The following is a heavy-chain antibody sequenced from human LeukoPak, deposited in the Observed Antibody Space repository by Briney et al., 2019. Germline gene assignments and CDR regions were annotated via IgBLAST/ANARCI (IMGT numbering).Heavy chain of an antibody. CDR2: IYTSGST. CDR1: GASISSDNYS. CDR3: ARIYCGGDCRGYYYHYYMDV. V-gene: IGHV4-61*02. J-gene: IGHJ6*03. D-gene: IGHD2-21*02. Sequence: PSETLSLTCTVSGASISSDNYSWSWIRQPAGKGLEWIGRIYTSGSTKYNPSLKSRVTISVDTSKNQFSLKLSSVTAADTAVYYCARIYCGGDCRGYYYHYYMDVWGKGTTVTISS.